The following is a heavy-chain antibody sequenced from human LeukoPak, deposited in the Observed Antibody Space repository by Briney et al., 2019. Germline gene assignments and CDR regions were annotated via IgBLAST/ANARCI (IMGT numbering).Heavy chain of an antibody. Sequence: PGGSLRLSCAASGFTLNSYLMSWVRQATGRGLEWVANIKKDGSEENYLDSVKGRFTVSRDNAKNSLYLQMNSLRGEDTAVYYCARSNPNRNALDLWGQGTMVTISS. V-gene: IGHV3-7*01. CDR2: IKKDGSEE. D-gene: IGHD1-14*01. CDR1: GFTLNSYL. J-gene: IGHJ3*01. CDR3: ARSNPNRNALDL.